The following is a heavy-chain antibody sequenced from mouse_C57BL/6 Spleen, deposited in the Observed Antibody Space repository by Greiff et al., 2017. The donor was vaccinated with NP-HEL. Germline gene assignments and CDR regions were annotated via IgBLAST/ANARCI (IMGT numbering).Heavy chain of an antibody. CDR2: IYPSDSET. J-gene: IGHJ4*01. D-gene: IGHD1-1*01. CDR3: ARSHYYGSDYAMDY. V-gene: IGHV1-61*01. Sequence: QVQLQQPGAELVRPGSSVKLSCKASGYTFTSYWMDWVKQRPGQGLEWIGNIYPSDSETHYNQKFKDKATLTVDKSSSTAYMQLSSLTSEDSAVYDCARSHYYGSDYAMDYWGQGTSVTVSS. CDR1: GYTFTSYW.